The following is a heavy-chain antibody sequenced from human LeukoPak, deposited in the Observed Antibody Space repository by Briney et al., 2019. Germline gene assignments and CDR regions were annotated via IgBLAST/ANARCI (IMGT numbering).Heavy chain of an antibody. J-gene: IGHJ4*02. CDR1: GFTFSSYS. D-gene: IGHD5-12*01. V-gene: IGHV3-21*04. Sequence: GGSLRLSCAASGFTFSSYSMNWVRQAPGKGLEWASSISSSSSYIYYADSVEGRFTISRDNAKNSLYLQMNSLRAEDTAVYYCAKDHLPVATKTLVDYWGQGTLVTVSS. CDR3: AKDHLPVATKTLVDY. CDR2: ISSSSSYI.